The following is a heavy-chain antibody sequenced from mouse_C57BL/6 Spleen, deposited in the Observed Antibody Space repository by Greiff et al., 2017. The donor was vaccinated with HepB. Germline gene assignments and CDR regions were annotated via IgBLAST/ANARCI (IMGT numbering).Heavy chain of an antibody. CDR3: ARGKDYGSSPFAY. D-gene: IGHD1-1*01. CDR2: IDPSDSET. V-gene: IGHV1-52*01. CDR1: GYTFTSYW. Sequence: VQLQQPGAELVRPGSSVKLSCKASGYTFTSYWMHWVKQRPIQGLEWIGNIDPSDSETHYNQKFKDKATLTVDKSSSTAYMQLSSLTSEDSAVYYCARGKDYGSSPFAYWGQGTLVTVSA. J-gene: IGHJ3*01.